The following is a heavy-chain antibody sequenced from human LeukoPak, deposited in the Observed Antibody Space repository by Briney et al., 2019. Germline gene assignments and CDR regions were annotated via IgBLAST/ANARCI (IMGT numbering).Heavy chain of an antibody. D-gene: IGHD3-10*01. CDR2: IYTSGIT. Sequence: SETLSLXCTVSGGSISSGSYYWSWIRQPAGKGLEWIGRIYTSGITNYNPSLKSRVTISVDTSKNQFSLKLSSVTAADTAVYYCARAPRPGGYFDYWGQGTLVTVSS. CDR3: ARAPRPGGYFDY. CDR1: GGSISSGSYY. J-gene: IGHJ4*02. V-gene: IGHV4-61*02.